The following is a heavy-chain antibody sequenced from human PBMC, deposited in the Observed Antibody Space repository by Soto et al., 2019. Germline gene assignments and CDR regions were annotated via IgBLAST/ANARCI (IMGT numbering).Heavy chain of an antibody. CDR3: SKAIIGSYYSDAFDV. D-gene: IGHD3-10*01. CDR2: ISYDERTT. CDR1: GFNFSSYG. J-gene: IGHJ3*01. V-gene: IGHV3-30*18. Sequence: WGSLILSCAASGFNFSSYGMHWVRQAPGKGLERVAVISYDERTTFYAASVKCRFTISRDNSKNTLFLQRNSLRPEDTAMYYCSKAIIGSYYSDAFDVWGQGSVVAV.